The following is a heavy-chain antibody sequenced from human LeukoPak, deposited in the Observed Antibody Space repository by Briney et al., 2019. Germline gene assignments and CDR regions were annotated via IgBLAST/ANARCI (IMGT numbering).Heavy chain of an antibody. CDR3: ARAPGIAAAGLEGGHY. Sequence: GASVKVSCKASGYTFTSYGISWVRQAPGRGLEWMGWISAYNGNTNYAQKLQGRVTMTTDTSTSTAYMELRSLRSDDTAVYYCARAPGIAAAGLEGGHYWGQGTLVTVSS. CDR2: ISAYNGNT. J-gene: IGHJ4*02. CDR1: GYTFTSYG. D-gene: IGHD6-13*01. V-gene: IGHV1-18*01.